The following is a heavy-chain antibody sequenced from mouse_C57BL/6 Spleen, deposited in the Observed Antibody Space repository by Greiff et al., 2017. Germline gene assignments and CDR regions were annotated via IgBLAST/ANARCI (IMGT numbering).Heavy chain of an antibody. CDR2: IDPSDSYT. Sequence: VQLQQPGAELVMPGASVKLSCKASGYTFTSYWMHWVKQRPGQGLEWIGEIDPSDSYTNYNQKFKGKSTLTVDKSSSTAYMQLSSLTSEDSAVYYCARCGGYAMDYWGQGTSGTVSS. J-gene: IGHJ4*01. V-gene: IGHV1-69*01. CDR3: ARCGGYAMDY. CDR1: GYTFTSYW.